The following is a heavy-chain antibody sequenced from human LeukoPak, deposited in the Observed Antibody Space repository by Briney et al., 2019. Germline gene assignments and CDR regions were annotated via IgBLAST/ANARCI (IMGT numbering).Heavy chain of an antibody. CDR2: IYTRGSA. Sequence: SETLSLTCTVSGASVSSYYWSWIRQPAGKGLEWIGRIYTRGSANYNPSLKSRVTISVDTSKNQFSLKLSSVTAADTAVYYCARSTYYHSPGYFDYWGQGTLVTVSS. J-gene: IGHJ4*02. CDR3: ARSTYYHSPGYFDY. D-gene: IGHD3-3*01. V-gene: IGHV4-4*07. CDR1: GASVSSYY.